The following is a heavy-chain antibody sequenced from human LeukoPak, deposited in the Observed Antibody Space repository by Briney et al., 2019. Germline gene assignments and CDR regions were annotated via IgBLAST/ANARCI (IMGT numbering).Heavy chain of an antibody. CDR3: ARDLGSSGWHTFDY. Sequence: SQTLSLTCAISGDSVSSNNGAWNWIRQSPSRGLEWLGRTYYRSKWYNDYAVSMKGRITINPDTSKNQFSLQLNSVTPEDTAVYYCARDLGSSGWHTFDYWGQGTLVTVSS. V-gene: IGHV6-1*01. CDR1: GDSVSSNNGA. J-gene: IGHJ4*02. D-gene: IGHD6-19*01. CDR2: TYYRSKWYN.